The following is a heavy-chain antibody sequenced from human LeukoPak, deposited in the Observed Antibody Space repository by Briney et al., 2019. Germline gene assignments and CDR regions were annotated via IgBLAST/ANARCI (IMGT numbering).Heavy chain of an antibody. CDR1: GGSTSSNS. V-gene: IGHV4-59*08. CDR2: YYNSGST. D-gene: IGHD2-2*02. CDR3: ARHCSSTSCYKVWGAFDI. J-gene: IGHJ3*02. Sequence: SETLSLTCTVSGGSTSSNSWSWMRQPPGKGLEWSGTYYNSGSTNYNPSLKSRVTISVDTSKNQFSLKLSSVTAADTAVYYCARHCSSTSCYKVWGAFDIWGQGTMVTVSS.